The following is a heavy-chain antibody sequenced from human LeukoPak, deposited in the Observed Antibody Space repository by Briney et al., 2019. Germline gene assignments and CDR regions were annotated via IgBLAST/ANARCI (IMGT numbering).Heavy chain of an antibody. CDR2: ISGSGGST. CDR1: GFTFSSYA. J-gene: IGHJ4*02. CDR3: ARGFGAVPGIFDY. Sequence: GGSLRLSCAASGFTFSSYAMSWVRQAPGKGLEWVSAISGSGGSTYYADSVKGRFTVSRDNAKNSLFLQMNSLRAEDTGIYYCARGFGAVPGIFDYWGQGILVTVSS. V-gene: IGHV3-23*01. D-gene: IGHD6-19*01.